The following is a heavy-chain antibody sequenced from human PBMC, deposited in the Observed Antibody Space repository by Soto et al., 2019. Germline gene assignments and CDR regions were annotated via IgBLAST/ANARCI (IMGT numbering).Heavy chain of an antibody. D-gene: IGHD2-2*01. CDR3: ARGVPAAMSYFQY. Sequence: GGSLRLSCAASGFTFSNYAVTWVRQAPGKGLEWVSTISGSGGSTYYADSVKGRFTISRDNSKNTLYLQMNSLRAEDTAVYYCARGVPAAMSYFQYWGQGTLVTVSS. V-gene: IGHV3-23*01. CDR2: ISGSGGST. J-gene: IGHJ1*01. CDR1: GFTFSNYA.